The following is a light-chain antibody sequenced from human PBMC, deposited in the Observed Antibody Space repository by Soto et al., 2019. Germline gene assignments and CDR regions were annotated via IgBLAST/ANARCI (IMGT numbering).Light chain of an antibody. CDR2: GSS. Sequence: EVVLTQSPGTLSLSPGERATISCRASQSVTNNYFAWYQQKPGQAPRLLIFGSSDRATGTPDRFSGSGSGTDFTLTISRLEPEDSAVYYCQQYGSSPPYTFGQGTKLEIK. J-gene: IGKJ2*01. CDR3: QQYGSSPPYT. V-gene: IGKV3-20*01. CDR1: QSVTNNY.